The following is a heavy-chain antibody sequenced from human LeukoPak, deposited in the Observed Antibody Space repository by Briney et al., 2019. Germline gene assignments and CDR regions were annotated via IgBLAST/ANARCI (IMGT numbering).Heavy chain of an antibody. CDR1: GYTFTSYG. CDR3: ARSTTPNENEYFEH. V-gene: IGHV1-2*02. J-gene: IGHJ1*01. D-gene: IGHD2/OR15-2a*01. CDR2: INPNSGGT. Sequence: ASVKVSCKASGYTFTSYGINWVRQAPGQGLEWMGWINPNSGGTNYIQKFQGRVIMTRDTSISTAYMELSRLRSDDTAVYYCARSTTPNENEYFEHWGQGTLVTVSS.